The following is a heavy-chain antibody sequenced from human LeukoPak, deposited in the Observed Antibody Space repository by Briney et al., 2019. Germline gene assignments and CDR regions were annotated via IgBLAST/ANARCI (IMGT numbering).Heavy chain of an antibody. CDR2: INHSGST. CDR1: GGSFSGYY. CDR3: ARGPPRYSGSYPILNY. V-gene: IGHV4-34*01. Sequence: SETLSLTCAVYGGSFSGYYWSWIRQPPGKGLEWIGEINHSGSTNYNPSLKSRVTISVDTSKNQFSLKLSSVTAADTAVYYCARGPPRYSGSYPILNYWGQGTLVTVSS. D-gene: IGHD1-26*01. J-gene: IGHJ4*02.